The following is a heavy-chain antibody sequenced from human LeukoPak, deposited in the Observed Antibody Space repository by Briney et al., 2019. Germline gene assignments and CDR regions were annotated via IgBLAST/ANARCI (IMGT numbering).Heavy chain of an antibody. J-gene: IGHJ4*02. CDR2: ISSGSSAI. CDR1: GFTFTTYS. CDR3: ARDHLLTYYYDSGGYGY. Sequence: GGSLRLSCEASGFTFTTYSMTWVRQAPGKGLEWVSIISSGSSAILSADALKGRFTISRDDAKNLLYLDMNRLRAEDTAVYYCARDHLLTYYYDSGGYGYWGQGTRVTVSS. D-gene: IGHD3-22*01. V-gene: IGHV3-21*01.